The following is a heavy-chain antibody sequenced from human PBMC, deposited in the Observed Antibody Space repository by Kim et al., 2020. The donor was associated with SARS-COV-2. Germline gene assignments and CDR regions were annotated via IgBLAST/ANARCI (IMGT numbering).Heavy chain of an antibody. CDR3: ARGWFGPDY. CDR1: GFTFRTYA. CDR2: IGGNGDST. V-gene: IGHV3-23*01. Sequence: GGSLRLSCAVSGFTFRTYAMSWVRQAPGKGLEWVSSIGGNGDSTYYADSVKARFTISRDNSKKTLYLHMNSLRADDTAVYYCARGWFGPDYWGQGTLVTVSS. D-gene: IGHD3-10*01. J-gene: IGHJ4*02.